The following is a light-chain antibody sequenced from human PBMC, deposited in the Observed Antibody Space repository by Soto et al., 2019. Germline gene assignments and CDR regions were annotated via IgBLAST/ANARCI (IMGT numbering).Light chain of an antibody. V-gene: IGKV3-11*01. J-gene: IGKJ5*01. CDR1: QSVGNC. CDR3: QQCNNWPPIT. Sequence: EIVLTQSPATLSLSPGERATLSCRASQSVGNCVAWYQQKPGQAPRLLIYDVSSRAPGIPARFSGSGSGTDFTLNISSLEAEDFAVYYCQQCNNWPPITFGQATRLEIK. CDR2: DVS.